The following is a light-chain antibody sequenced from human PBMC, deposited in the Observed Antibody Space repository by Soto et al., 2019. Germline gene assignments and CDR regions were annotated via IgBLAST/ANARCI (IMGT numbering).Light chain of an antibody. Sequence: EIVLTQSPGTLSLSPGDRATLSCRAGQSVSSSYLAWYQQKPGQAPRLLIYGASSRATGIPDRISGSGSETDFTLTISRLETEDFAVYYCQQYGSAVTFGQGTRVEIK. J-gene: IGKJ5*01. CDR2: GAS. CDR1: QSVSSSY. CDR3: QQYGSAVT. V-gene: IGKV3-20*01.